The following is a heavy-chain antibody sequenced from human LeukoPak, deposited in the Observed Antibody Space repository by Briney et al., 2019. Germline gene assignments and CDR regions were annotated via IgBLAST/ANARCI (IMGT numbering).Heavy chain of an antibody. J-gene: IGHJ5*02. CDR1: GLTCSRYV. Sequence: PGGSLRLSCAASGLTCSRYVMIGVRQAPGKGLQWVSTISYDGDNKYYVDSVKGRFPSSRDNSKHTLYLQMNSLRAEDTAVSYCAKDLGSSGSNWFDPWGQGTLVTVSS. CDR2: ISYDGDNK. D-gene: IGHD6-19*01. V-gene: IGHV3-30*04. CDR3: AKDLGSSGSNWFDP.